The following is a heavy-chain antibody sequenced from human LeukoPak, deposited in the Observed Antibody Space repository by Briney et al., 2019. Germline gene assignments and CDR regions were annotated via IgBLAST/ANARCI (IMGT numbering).Heavy chain of an antibody. CDR3: ARTSKVTSVMDI. D-gene: IGHD3-16*01. CDR2: IDTAGNT. CDR1: GFTFSSYD. J-gene: IGHJ3*02. V-gene: IGHV3-13*04. Sequence: GGSLRLSCAASGFTFSSYDMHWVPHATGKGLEWVSVIDTAGNTFYPGSVKGRFTISRENAKNSLYLQMNNVRAGDTAVYYCARTSKVTSVMDIWGQGTMVTVSS.